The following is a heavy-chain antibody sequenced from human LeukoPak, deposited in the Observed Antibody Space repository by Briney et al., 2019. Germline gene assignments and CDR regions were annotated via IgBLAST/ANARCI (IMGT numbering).Heavy chain of an antibody. CDR2: INPGGGST. Sequence: ASVKLSFKASGYSFTSYYMHWVRQAPGQGLEWMGIINPGGGSTSFAQKFQGRVTMTSDTSTSTVYMELSSLRSGDTAVYYCARGPPAGTPYFDYWGQGTLVTVSS. CDR1: GYSFTSYY. J-gene: IGHJ4*02. V-gene: IGHV1-46*01. D-gene: IGHD6-13*01. CDR3: ARGPPAGTPYFDY.